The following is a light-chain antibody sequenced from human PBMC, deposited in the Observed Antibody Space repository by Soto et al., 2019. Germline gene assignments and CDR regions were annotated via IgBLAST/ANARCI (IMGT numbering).Light chain of an antibody. CDR2: GAS. CDR3: QHFGGTTFT. V-gene: IGKV3-20*01. J-gene: IGKJ5*01. Sequence: EIVMTQSPATLSVSPGARAPLSCRASQSVSGYIAWYQQRPGQTPSLLIYGASTRATGIPDRFSGSGSGTHFTLTISRLEPGDFAVYYCQHFGGTTFTFGQGTRLEIK. CDR1: QSVSGY.